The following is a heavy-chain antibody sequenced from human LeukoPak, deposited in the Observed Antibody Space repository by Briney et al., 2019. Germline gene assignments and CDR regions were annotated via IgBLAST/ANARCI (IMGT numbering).Heavy chain of an antibody. CDR2: ISYDGSNK. CDR3: ANHVKYCSSTSCDGPFDP. V-gene: IGHV3-30-3*01. Sequence: PGRSLRLSCAASGFTFSSYAMHWVRQAPGKGLEWVAVISYDGSNKYYADSVKGRFTISRDNSKNTLYLQMNSLRAEDTAVYYCANHVKYCSSTSCDGPFDPWGQGTLVTVSS. J-gene: IGHJ5*02. D-gene: IGHD2-2*01. CDR1: GFTFSSYA.